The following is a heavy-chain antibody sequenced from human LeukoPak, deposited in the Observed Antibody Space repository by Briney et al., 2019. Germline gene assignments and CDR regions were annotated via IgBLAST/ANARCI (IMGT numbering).Heavy chain of an antibody. CDR1: GDSITSNY. V-gene: IGHV4-59*08. CDR3: ARGVGYNYRLYHFDY. CDR2: LRYGGNT. D-gene: IGHD5-12*01. J-gene: IGHJ4*02. Sequence: PSETLSLTCTVSGDSITSNYWSWIRQPPGKGLEWIGYLRYGGNTNHNSSLKSRITISLDTSKNQFSLRLSSVTAADTAVYYCARGVGYNYRLYHFDYWGQGTLVTVSS.